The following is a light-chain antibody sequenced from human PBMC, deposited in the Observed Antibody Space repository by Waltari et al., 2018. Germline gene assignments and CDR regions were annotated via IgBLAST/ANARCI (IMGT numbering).Light chain of an antibody. Sequence: QSALTQPASVSGSPGPSITISCTVTTSDVGGYNLVSWYRQFPNKAPQLIIYEGTRRPSGVSSRFSASKSGNTASLTISGLQAEDEALYFCSSYARSDNSVLFGGGTQLSVL. CDR3: SSYARSDNSVL. J-gene: IGLJ2*01. CDR2: EGT. CDR1: TSDVGGYNL. V-gene: IGLV2-23*01.